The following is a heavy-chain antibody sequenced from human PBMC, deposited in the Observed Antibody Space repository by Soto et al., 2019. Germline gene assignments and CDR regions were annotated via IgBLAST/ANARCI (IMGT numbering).Heavy chain of an antibody. CDR1: GGSISSYY. CDR3: ARVRFLEWLFAY. CDR2: IYYSGST. D-gene: IGHD3-3*01. Sequence: SETLSLTCTVSGGSISSYYWSWFRQPPGKGLEWIGYIYYSGSTNYNPSLKSRVTISVDTSKNQFSLKLSSVTAADTAVYYCARVRFLEWLFAYWGQGTLVTVSS. J-gene: IGHJ4*02. V-gene: IGHV4-59*01.